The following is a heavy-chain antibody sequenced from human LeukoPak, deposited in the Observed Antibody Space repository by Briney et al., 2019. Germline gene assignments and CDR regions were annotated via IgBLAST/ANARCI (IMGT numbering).Heavy chain of an antibody. CDR2: TNAGNGNT. D-gene: IGHD5-12*01. Sequence: ASVKVSCKASGYTFTSYAMHWVRQAPGQRLEWMGWTNAGNGNTKYSQKFQGRVTITRDTSASTAYMELSSLRSEDTAVYYCARAVDIVATIFDYWGQGTLVTVSS. J-gene: IGHJ4*02. CDR3: ARAVDIVATIFDY. V-gene: IGHV1-3*01. CDR1: GYTFTSYA.